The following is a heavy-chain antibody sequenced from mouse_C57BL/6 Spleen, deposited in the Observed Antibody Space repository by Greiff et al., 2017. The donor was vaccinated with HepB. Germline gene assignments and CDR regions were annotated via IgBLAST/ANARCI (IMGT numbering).Heavy chain of an antibody. Sequence: VQLQQSGAELVKPGASVKLSCTASGFNIKDYYMHWVKQRTEQGLEWIGRIDPEDGETKYAPKFQGKATITADTSSNTAYLQLSSLTSEDTAVYHCAGGLRRGYYAMDYWGQGTSVTVSS. V-gene: IGHV14-2*01. D-gene: IGHD2-12*01. CDR1: GFNIKDYY. J-gene: IGHJ4*01. CDR3: AGGLRRGYYAMDY. CDR2: IDPEDGET.